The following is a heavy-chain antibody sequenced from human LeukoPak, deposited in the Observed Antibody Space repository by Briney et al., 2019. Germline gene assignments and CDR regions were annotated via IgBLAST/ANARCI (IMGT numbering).Heavy chain of an antibody. CDR3: AELERGY. Sequence: SQTLSLTCAISGDSVSSKSVAWNWIRQSPSRGLEWLGRTYYRSKWYNDYAVSVKSRIIINPDTSKNQFSLQLSSVTPEDTAVYYCAELERGYWGQGTLVTVSS. CDR2: TYYRSKWYN. CDR1: GDSVSSKSVA. J-gene: IGHJ4*02. D-gene: IGHD1-1*01. V-gene: IGHV6-1*01.